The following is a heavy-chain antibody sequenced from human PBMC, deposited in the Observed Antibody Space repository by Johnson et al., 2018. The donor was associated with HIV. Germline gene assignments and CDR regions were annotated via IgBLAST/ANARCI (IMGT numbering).Heavy chain of an antibody. CDR1: GFTFSDYY. J-gene: IGHJ3*02. CDR3: TTDPHTGGRRTDI. CDR2: ISSSGSTI. D-gene: IGHD3-16*01. V-gene: IGHV3-11*04. Sequence: GSLRLSCAASGFTFSDYYMSWIRQAPGKGLEWVSYISSSGSTIYYADSVKGRFTISRDNAKNSLYLQMNSLRAEDTAVYYCTTDPHTGGRRTDIWGQGTMVTVSS.